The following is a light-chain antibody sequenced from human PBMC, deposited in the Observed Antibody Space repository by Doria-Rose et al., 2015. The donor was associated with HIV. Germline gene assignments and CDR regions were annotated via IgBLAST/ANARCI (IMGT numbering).Light chain of an antibody. J-gene: IGKJ1*01. CDR3: HQYGTSWT. Sequence: EIVLTQSPGTLSLSPGERATLYCTASQRFSSTYLAWYQQKPGQAPSLLIYDGSTRATGIPDRFGASGSGTDFTLTINRLEPEDFALYYRHQYGTSWTFGQGTKVEI. CDR1: QRFSSTY. V-gene: IGKV3-20*01. CDR2: DGS.